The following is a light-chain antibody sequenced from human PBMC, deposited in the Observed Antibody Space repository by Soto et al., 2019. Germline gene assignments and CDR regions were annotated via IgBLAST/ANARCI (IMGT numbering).Light chain of an antibody. CDR2: GAS. V-gene: IGKV3-15*01. CDR1: QSVSSY. Sequence: EIVMTQSPATLSVSPGERATLSCRASQSVSSYLAWYQQKRGQAPRLLIFGASTRATGIPARFSGGGSGTEFTLTISSLQSEDFAVYYCQQYSNWPRTFGQGTKVDNK. CDR3: QQYSNWPRT. J-gene: IGKJ1*01.